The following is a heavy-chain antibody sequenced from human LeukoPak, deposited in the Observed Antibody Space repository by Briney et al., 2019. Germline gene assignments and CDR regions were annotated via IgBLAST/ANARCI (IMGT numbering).Heavy chain of an antibody. CDR1: GGSISSGEYY. CDR2: IYYSGST. CDR3: ARADILTGYYYFDY. V-gene: IGHV4-30-4*01. Sequence: SETLSLTCTVSGGSISSGEYYWSWIRQPPGKGLEWIGYIYYSGSTYYNPSLKSRVTISVDTSKNQFSLKLSSVTAADTAVYYCARADILTGYYYFDYWGQGTLVTVSS. J-gene: IGHJ4*02. D-gene: IGHD3-9*01.